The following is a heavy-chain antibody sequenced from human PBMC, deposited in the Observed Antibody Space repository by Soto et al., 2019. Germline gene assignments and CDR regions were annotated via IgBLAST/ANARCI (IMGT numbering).Heavy chain of an antibody. Sequence: SETLSLTCAVYGGSFSGYYWSWIRQPPGKGLEWIGEINHSGSTNYNPSLKSRVTISVDTSKNQFSLKLSSVTAADTAMYYCARRVYSGSGRDYFDYWGQGSLVTVSS. J-gene: IGHJ4*02. CDR3: ARRVYSGSGRDYFDY. V-gene: IGHV4-34*01. CDR2: INHSGST. D-gene: IGHD1-26*01. CDR1: GGSFSGYY.